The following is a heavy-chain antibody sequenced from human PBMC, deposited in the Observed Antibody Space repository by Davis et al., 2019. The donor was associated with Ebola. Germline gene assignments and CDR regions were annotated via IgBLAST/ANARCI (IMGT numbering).Heavy chain of an antibody. D-gene: IGHD3-16*01. CDR2: IYYSGST. V-gene: IGHV4-39*01. CDR3: ARLGAVSFFYYYYGMDV. Sequence: SETLSLTCTVSGDSISSSSYYWGWIRQPPGKGLEWIGSIYYSGSTYYNPSLKSRVTISVDTSKNQFSLKLSSVTAADTAVYYCARLGAVSFFYYYYGMDVWGQGTTVTVSS. J-gene: IGHJ6*02. CDR1: GDSISSSSYY.